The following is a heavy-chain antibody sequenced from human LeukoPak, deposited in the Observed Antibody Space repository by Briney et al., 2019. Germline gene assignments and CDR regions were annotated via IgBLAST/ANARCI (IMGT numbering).Heavy chain of an antibody. CDR1: GFTLSSYE. CDR3: AKETPDYYGSGSYLY. J-gene: IGHJ4*02. Sequence: GGSLRLSCTASGFTLSSYEMSWIRQAPGKGLEWVSAIRGSGGSTYYADSVKGRFTISRDNSKNTLYLQMNSLRAEDTAVYYCAKETPDYYGSGSYLYWGQGTLVTVSS. CDR2: IRGSGGST. V-gene: IGHV3-23*01. D-gene: IGHD3-10*01.